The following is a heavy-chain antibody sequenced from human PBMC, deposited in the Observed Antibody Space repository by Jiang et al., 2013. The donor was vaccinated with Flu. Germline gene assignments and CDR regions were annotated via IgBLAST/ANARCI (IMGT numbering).Heavy chain of an antibody. V-gene: IGHV1-69*06. CDR1: GGTFSSYG. D-gene: IGHD6-19*01. Sequence: SGAEVKKPGSSVKVSCKASGGTFSSYGISWVRQAPGQGLEWMGGIIPMFATTNYAQKFQGRVTITADKSTSTAYMELSSLRSEDTAVYYCVGAVAGTGGNWFDPWGQGTLVTGLL. CDR2: IIPMFATT. CDR3: VGAVAGTGGNWFDP. J-gene: IGHJ5*02.